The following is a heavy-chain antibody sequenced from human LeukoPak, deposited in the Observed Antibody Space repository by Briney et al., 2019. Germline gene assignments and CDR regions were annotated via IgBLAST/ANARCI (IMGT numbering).Heavy chain of an antibody. CDR2: INHSGST. Sequence: SETLSLTCSVSGNSISSGHYWSWIRQPPGKGLEWIGEINHSGSTNYNPSLKSRVTISVDTSKNQFSLKLSSVTAADTAVYYCARWGVVVRGVIITKHFDYWGQGTLVTVSS. CDR1: GNSISSGHY. CDR3: ARWGVVVRGVIITKHFDY. D-gene: IGHD3-10*01. J-gene: IGHJ4*02. V-gene: IGHV4-34*01.